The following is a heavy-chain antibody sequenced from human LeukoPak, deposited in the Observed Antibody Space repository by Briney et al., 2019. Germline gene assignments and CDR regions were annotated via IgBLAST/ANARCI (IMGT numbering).Heavy chain of an antibody. Sequence: GGSLRLSCAASGFTFSSYAMTWVRQAPGKGLEWVSCISSSSNYIYYADSVKGRFTVSRDNAKNSLYLQMNSLRAEDTAVYYCARDRIVGATIDYWGQGTLVTVSS. V-gene: IGHV3-21*01. CDR3: ARDRIVGATIDY. J-gene: IGHJ4*02. D-gene: IGHD1-26*01. CDR1: GFTFSSYA. CDR2: ISSSSNYI.